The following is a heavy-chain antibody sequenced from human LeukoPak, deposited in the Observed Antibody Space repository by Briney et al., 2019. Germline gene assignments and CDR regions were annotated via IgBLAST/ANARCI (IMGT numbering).Heavy chain of an antibody. CDR1: GFTFSSYA. Sequence: GGSLRLSCAASGFTFSSYAMHWVRQAPGKGLGWVAVISYDGSNKYYADSVKGRFTISRDNSKNTLYLQMNSLRAEDTAVYYCARDPGPAAKYYFDYWGQGTLVTVSS. CDR2: ISYDGSNK. CDR3: ARDPGPAAKYYFDY. J-gene: IGHJ4*02. D-gene: IGHD2-2*01. V-gene: IGHV3-30*04.